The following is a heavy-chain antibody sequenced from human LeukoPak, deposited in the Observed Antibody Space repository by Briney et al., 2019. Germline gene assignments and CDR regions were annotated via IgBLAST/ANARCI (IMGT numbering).Heavy chain of an antibody. D-gene: IGHD4-17*01. V-gene: IGHV3-23*01. CDR3: AKDMWRLRYYFDY. J-gene: IGHJ4*02. CDR2: ISGSGGST. CDR1: GFTFDDYT. Sequence: GGSLRLSCAASGFTFDDYTMHWVRQAPGKGLEWVSAISGSGGSTYYADSVKGRFTISRDNSKNTLYLQMNSLRAEDTAVYYCAKDMWRLRYYFDYWGQGTLVTVSS.